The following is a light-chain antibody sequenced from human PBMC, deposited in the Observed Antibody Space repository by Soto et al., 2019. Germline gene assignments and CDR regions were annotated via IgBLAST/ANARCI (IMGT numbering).Light chain of an antibody. CDR3: QQYYSTLLT. Sequence: DIVMTQSPDSLAVSPGERATINCKSSQSVLYSSNDKNYLAWYQQKPGQPPTLLIYWASTRESGVPDRFSGSGSGTDFTLTISSLQAEDVGVYYCQQYYSTLLTFGGGTKVEIK. V-gene: IGKV4-1*01. CDR1: QSVLYSSNDKNY. CDR2: WAS. J-gene: IGKJ4*01.